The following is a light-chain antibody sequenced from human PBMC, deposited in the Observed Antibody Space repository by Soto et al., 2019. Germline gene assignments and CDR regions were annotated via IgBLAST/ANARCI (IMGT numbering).Light chain of an antibody. CDR1: QLVSNSY. J-gene: IGKJ2*01. CDR3: QQYERPPFA. Sequence: EIVLTQSPGTLSLSPGDRATLSCSASQLVSNSYLAWYQQKPGQAPRLLIYDASTRAAGVPDRVTGGGSGTDFTLTISALEPEDFALYFCQQYERPPFAFGQGTRLEI. CDR2: DAS. V-gene: IGKV3-20*01.